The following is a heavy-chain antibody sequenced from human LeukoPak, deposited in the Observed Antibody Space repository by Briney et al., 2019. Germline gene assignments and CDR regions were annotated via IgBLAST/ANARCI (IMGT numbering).Heavy chain of an antibody. CDR3: ARDSIQLWFPRSFDY. D-gene: IGHD5-18*01. CDR1: GFTFSSYW. V-gene: IGHV3-7*05. J-gene: IGHJ4*02. CDR2: IKQDGSEK. Sequence: GGSLRLSCAASGFTFSSYWMSWVRQAPGKGLEWVANIKQDGSEKYYVDPVKGRFTISRDNAKNSLYLQMNSLRAEDTAVYYCARDSIQLWFPRSFDYWGQGTLVTVSS.